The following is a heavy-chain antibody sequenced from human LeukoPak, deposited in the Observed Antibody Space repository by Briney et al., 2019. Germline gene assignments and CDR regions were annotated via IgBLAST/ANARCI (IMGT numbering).Heavy chain of an antibody. CDR3: ASGGIFRFDY. D-gene: IGHD2-15*01. J-gene: IGHJ4*02. CDR1: GFTFSSYG. CDR2: ISYDGSNK. V-gene: IGHV3-30*03. Sequence: GGSLRLSCAASGFTFSSYGMHWVRQAPGKGLEWVAVISYDGSNKYYADSVKGRFTISRDNSKNTLYLQMNSLRAEDTAVYYCASGGIFRFDYWGQGTLVTVSS.